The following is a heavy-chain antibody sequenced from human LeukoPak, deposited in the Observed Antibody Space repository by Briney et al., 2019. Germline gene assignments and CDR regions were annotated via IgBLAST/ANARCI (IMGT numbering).Heavy chain of an antibody. J-gene: IGHJ4*02. CDR1: GFTFSSYS. CDR3: ARSLGATNADY. CDR2: ISSSSSTI. Sequence: GGSLRLSCAASGFTFSSYSMNWVRQAPGKGLEWVSYISSSSSTIYYADSVKGRCTISRDNAKNSLYLQMNSLRGEDTAVYYCARSLGATNADYWGQGTLVTVSS. D-gene: IGHD1-26*01. V-gene: IGHV3-48*01.